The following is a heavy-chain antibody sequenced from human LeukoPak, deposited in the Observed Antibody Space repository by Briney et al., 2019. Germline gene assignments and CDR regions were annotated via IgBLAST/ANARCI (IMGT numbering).Heavy chain of an antibody. CDR3: ARGGGYASPIGY. D-gene: IGHD5-12*01. V-gene: IGHV4-59*01. CDR1: GGSISTYY. Sequence: SETLSLTCTLSGGSISTYYWSWLRPPPGKGLEWIGYIYHSGSTNYNPSLKSRVTISVDTSKNQFSLKLSSVTAADTAVYYCARGGGYASPIGYWGQGALVTVSS. CDR2: IYHSGST. J-gene: IGHJ4*02.